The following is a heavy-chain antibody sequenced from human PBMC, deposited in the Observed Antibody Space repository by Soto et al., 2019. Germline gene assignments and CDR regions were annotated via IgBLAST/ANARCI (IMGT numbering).Heavy chain of an antibody. CDR1: GFTLRSYW. CDR3: SCWQYDSSGEGFNY. Sequence: GGSLRLSCAASGFTLRSYWMSWVRQAPGKGLEWVDNIKADGSEKYYVDSVKGRLTISRDNAKNSLYLQMNRLRAEDTAVYYCSCWQYDSSGEGFNYWRQGT. V-gene: IGHV3-7*01. J-gene: IGHJ4*02. D-gene: IGHD3-22*01. CDR2: IKADGSEK.